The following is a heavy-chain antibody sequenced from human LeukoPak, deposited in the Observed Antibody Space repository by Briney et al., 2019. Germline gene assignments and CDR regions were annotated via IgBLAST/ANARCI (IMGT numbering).Heavy chain of an antibody. CDR1: GLIFSTSS. V-gene: IGHV3-21*01. D-gene: IGHD4-17*01. Sequence: GGSLRLSCAASGLIFSTSSMNWVRQAPGKGLEWVSSISSSSGSIFYADSVKGRFTISRDNSKNSLYLQMNRLRADDTAVYYCARDLSGYGDYVDYWGQGTLVTVSS. CDR3: ARDLSGYGDYVDY. J-gene: IGHJ4*02. CDR2: ISSSSGSI.